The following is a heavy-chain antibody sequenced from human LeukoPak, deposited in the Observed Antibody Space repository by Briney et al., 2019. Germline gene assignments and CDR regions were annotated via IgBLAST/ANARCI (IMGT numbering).Heavy chain of an antibody. CDR2: ISYDGSNK. CDR1: GFTFSSYA. CDR3: ARDPQSLYYYGMDV. J-gene: IGHJ6*02. Sequence: PGGSLRLSCAASGFTFSSYAMHWVRQAPGKGLEWVAVISYDGSNKYYADSVKGRFTISRDNSKNTLYLQMNSLRAEDTAVYYCARDPQSLYYYGMDVWGQGTTVTVSS. D-gene: IGHD5-24*01. V-gene: IGHV3-30-3*01.